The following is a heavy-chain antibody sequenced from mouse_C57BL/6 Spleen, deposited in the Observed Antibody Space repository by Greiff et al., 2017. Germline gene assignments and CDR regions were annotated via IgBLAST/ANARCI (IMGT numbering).Heavy chain of an antibody. D-gene: IGHD2-5*01. J-gene: IGHJ1*03. CDR2: IYPGNSDT. V-gene: IGHV1-5*01. Sequence: VHVKQSGTVLARPGASVKMSCKTSGYTFTSYWMHWVKQRPGQGLEWIGAIYPGNSDTSYNQKFKGKAKLTAVTSASTAYMELSSLTNEDSAVYYCTIYSNYWYFDVWGTGTTVTVSS. CDR3: TIYSNYWYFDV. CDR1: GYTFTSYW.